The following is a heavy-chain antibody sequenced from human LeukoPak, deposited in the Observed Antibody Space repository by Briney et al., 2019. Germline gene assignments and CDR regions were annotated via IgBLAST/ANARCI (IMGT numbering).Heavy chain of an antibody. V-gene: IGHV4-31*03. D-gene: IGHD6-13*01. CDR1: GGSISSGGYY. CDR3: ARDNGSRDNWFDP. CDR2: IYYSGST. J-gene: IGHJ5*02. Sequence: SETLSLTCTVSGGSISSGGYYWSWIRQHPGKGLEWIGYIYYSGSTYYSPSLKSRVTISVDTSKNQFSLKLSSVTAADTAVYYCARDNGSRDNWFDPWGQGTLVTVSS.